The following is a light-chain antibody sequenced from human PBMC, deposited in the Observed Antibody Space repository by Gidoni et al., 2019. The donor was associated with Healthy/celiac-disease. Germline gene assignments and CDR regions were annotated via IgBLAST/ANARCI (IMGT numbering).Light chain of an antibody. CDR1: SSDIGGYNY. CDR2: DVS. CDR3: SSYTSSSLYV. Sequence: QSPLTPPSSVSGSPGQSITISCTGTSSDIGGYNYLSWYQQHPGKAPKLMIYDVSNRPSGVSDRFSGSKSGNTASLTISGLQAEDEADYYCSSYTSSSLYVFGTGTTVTVL. V-gene: IGLV2-14*01. J-gene: IGLJ1*01.